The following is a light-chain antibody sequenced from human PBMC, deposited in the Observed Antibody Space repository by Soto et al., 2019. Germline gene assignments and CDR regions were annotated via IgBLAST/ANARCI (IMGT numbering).Light chain of an antibody. CDR3: QQYGSSPRT. J-gene: IGKJ1*01. CDR1: QSVSSSY. V-gene: IGKV3-20*01. CDR2: GAS. Sequence: EIVLTQSAGTLSFSPGEIATLSVRASQSVSSSYLSWYQQKPGQAPRLLIYGASSRATGIPDRFSGSGSGTDFTLTISRLEPEDFAVYYCQQYGSSPRTFGQGTKVDIK.